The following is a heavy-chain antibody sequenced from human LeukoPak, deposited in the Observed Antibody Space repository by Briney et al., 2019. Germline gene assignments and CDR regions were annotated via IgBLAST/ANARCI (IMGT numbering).Heavy chain of an antibody. V-gene: IGHV3-30-3*01. D-gene: IGHD3-3*01. J-gene: IGHJ4*01. CDR1: GFTFSSYV. CDR2: ISSAGSDK. Sequence: GGSLRLSCAASGFTFSSYVIHWVRQAPGKGLEWVAIISSAGSDKYYADSVKGRFTISRDNSKNTLYLQMNSLMAEDTAVYYCARGGIITKDDDGGFDYWGHGTLVTVSS. CDR3: ARGGIITKDDDGGFDY.